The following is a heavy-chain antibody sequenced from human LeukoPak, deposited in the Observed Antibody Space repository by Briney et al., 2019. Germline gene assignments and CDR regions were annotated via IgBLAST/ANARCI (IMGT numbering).Heavy chain of an antibody. CDR1: GGSINNYY. CDR3: ARGRYCSADICSGGDAFDI. CDR2: IYTRGSI. Sequence: SETLSLTCTVSGGSINNYYWSWIRQPAGKGLEWIGRIYTRGSINYNPSLKSRVTMSVDTSKNQFSLKLSSVTAADTAVYYCARGRYCSADICSGGDAFDIWGQGTMVSVSS. D-gene: IGHD2-15*01. J-gene: IGHJ3*02. V-gene: IGHV4-4*07.